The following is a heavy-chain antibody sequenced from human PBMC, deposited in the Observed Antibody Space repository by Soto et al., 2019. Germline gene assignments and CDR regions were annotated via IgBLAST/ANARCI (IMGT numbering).Heavy chain of an antibody. J-gene: IGHJ4*02. CDR2: ISYDGSNK. CDR3: AKDNSSGFDY. D-gene: IGHD6-19*01. Sequence: GGSLRLSCAASGFTFSSYGMHWVRQAPGKGLEWVAVISYDGSNKYYADSVKGRFTISRDNSKNTLYLQMNSLRAEDTAVYYCAKDNSSGFDYWGQGTLVTVSS. CDR1: GFTFSSYG. V-gene: IGHV3-30*18.